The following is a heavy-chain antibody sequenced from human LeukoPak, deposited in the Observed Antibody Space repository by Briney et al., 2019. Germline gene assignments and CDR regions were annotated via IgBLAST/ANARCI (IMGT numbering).Heavy chain of an antibody. V-gene: IGHV3-30*02. D-gene: IGHD3-22*01. J-gene: IGHJ4*02. Sequence: GGSLRLSCAASGFTFSSYGMHWVRQAPGKGLEWVAFIRYDGSNKYYADSVKGRFTISRDNSKNTLYLQMNSLRAEDTAVYYCERDPWGGSRGYYASLYYFDYWGQGTLVTVSS. CDR3: ERDPWGGSRGYYASLYYFDY. CDR2: IRYDGSNK. CDR1: GFTFSSYG.